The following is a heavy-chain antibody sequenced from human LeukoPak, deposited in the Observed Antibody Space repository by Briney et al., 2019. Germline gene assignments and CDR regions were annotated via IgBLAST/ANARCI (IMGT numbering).Heavy chain of an antibody. Sequence: GGSLRLFCAASGFTFSSYWMSWVRQAPGKGLEWVANIKQDGSEKYYVDSVKGRFTISRDNAKNSLYLQMNSLRAEDTAVYYCARQTTVTGLLYYYYYYMDVWGKGTTVTISS. CDR1: GFTFSSYW. D-gene: IGHD4-17*01. J-gene: IGHJ6*03. CDR2: IKQDGSEK. CDR3: ARQTTVTGLLYYYYYYMDV. V-gene: IGHV3-7*01.